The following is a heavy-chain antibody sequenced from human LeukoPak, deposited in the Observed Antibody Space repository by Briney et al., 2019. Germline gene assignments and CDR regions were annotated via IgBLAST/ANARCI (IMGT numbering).Heavy chain of an antibody. CDR2: ISSSSSYI. V-gene: IGHV3-21*01. CDR3: ALPLGGGPDDAFDI. Sequence: GGSLRLSCAASRFTFSIYSMNWVRQAPGKGLEWVSSISSSSSYIYYADSVKGRFTISRDNAKNSLYLQMNSLRAEDTAVYYCALPLGGGPDDAFDIWGQGTMVTVSS. D-gene: IGHD3-16*01. CDR1: RFTFSIYS. J-gene: IGHJ3*02.